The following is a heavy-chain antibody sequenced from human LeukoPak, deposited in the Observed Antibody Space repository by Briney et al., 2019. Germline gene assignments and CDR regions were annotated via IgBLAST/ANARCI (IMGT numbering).Heavy chain of an antibody. D-gene: IGHD5-18*01. Sequence: GGSLRLSCAASGFTFSSYWMSWVRQAPGKGLEWVANIKKDGIEKYYVDSVKGRFTLSRDNAKTSLYLQMNSLRAADTAVYYCARHLSGVTGYTYGRGIDYWGQGTLVTVSS. CDR3: ARHLSGVTGYTYGRGIDY. V-gene: IGHV3-7*01. J-gene: IGHJ4*02. CDR1: GFTFSSYW. CDR2: IKKDGIEK.